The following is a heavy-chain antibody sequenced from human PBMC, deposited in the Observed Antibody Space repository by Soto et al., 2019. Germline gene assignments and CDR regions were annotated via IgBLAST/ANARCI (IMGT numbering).Heavy chain of an antibody. D-gene: IGHD2-8*01. CDR1: GFTFTSYS. CDR2: IYYSGST. Sequence: GSLRLSCAASGFTFTSYSMNWIRQSPGKGLEWIGSIYYSGSTYYNPSLKSRVTISVDTSKNQFSLKLSSVTAADTAVYYCARHNLNILMVYAIAYWGQGTLVTVSS. V-gene: IGHV4-39*01. J-gene: IGHJ4*02. CDR3: ARHNLNILMVYAIAY.